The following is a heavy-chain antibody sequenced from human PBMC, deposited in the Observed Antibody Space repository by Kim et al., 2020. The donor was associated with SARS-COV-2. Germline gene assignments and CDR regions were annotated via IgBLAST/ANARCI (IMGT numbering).Heavy chain of an antibody. CDR2: ISYDGSNK. D-gene: IGHD5-12*01. J-gene: IGHJ4*02. V-gene: IGHV3-30*04. CDR1: GFTFSSYA. Sequence: GGSLRLSCAASGFTFSSYAMHWVRQAPGKGLEWVAVISYDGSNKYYADSVKGRFTISRDNSKNTLYLQMNSLRAEDTAVYYCARYVLSGYDYWGQGTLVTVSS. CDR3: ARYVLSGYDY.